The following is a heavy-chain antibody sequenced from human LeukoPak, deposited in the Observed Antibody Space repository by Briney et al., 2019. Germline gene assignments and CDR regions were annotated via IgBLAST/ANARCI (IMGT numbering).Heavy chain of an antibody. CDR2: ISNNGGYT. CDR1: GFTFSSSA. J-gene: IGHJ4*02. Sequence: GGPLRLSCAASGFTFSSSAMSWVRQAPRKGQEWVSAISNNGGYTYYADSVQGRFTISRDNSKSTLCLQMNSLRAEDTAVYYCAKQLGYCSDGSCYFPYWGQGTLVTVSS. V-gene: IGHV3-23*01. CDR3: AKQLGYCSDGSCYFPY. D-gene: IGHD2-15*01.